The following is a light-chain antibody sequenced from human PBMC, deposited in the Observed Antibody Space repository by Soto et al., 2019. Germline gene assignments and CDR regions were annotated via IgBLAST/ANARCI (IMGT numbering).Light chain of an antibody. V-gene: IGLV2-8*01. J-gene: IGLJ3*02. CDR2: EVT. CDR3: SSYAGRNTWV. Sequence: QSALTQPPSASGSPGQSVTISCTGTSSDVGGYNYVSWYQQHPGKAPKFMIYEVTKRPSGVPDRFSGSKSGNTASLTVSGLQPEDEAAYYCSSYAGRNTWVFGGGTKLTVL. CDR1: SSDVGGYNY.